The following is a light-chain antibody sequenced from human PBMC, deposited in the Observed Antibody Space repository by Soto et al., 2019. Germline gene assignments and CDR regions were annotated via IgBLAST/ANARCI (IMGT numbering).Light chain of an antibody. Sequence: EIVLTQSPATLSLSPGERATLSCRASQSVSSYLAWYQQKPGQAPRLLIYDASNRATGIPARFSGSGSGTEFPLTISSLEPEDFAVYYCQQRSNWPPEITFGQGTRLEIK. CDR1: QSVSSY. CDR2: DAS. CDR3: QQRSNWPPEIT. J-gene: IGKJ5*01. V-gene: IGKV3-11*01.